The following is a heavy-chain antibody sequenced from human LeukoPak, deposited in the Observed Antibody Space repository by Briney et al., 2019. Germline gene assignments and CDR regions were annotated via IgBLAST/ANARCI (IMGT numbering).Heavy chain of an antibody. CDR2: IYYSGST. Sequence: SETLFLTCTVSGGSITPFYWSWIRQPPGKGLEWIGYIYYSGSTNYNPSLKSRVTISLDTSKNQFSLKLSSVTAADTAVYYCARGRNWFDPWGQGTLVTVSS. CDR3: ARGRNWFDP. V-gene: IGHV4-59*12. J-gene: IGHJ5*02. CDR1: GGSITPFY.